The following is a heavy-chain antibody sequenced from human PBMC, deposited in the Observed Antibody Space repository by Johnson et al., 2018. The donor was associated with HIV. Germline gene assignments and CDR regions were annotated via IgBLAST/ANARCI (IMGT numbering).Heavy chain of an antibody. V-gene: IGHV3-30*14. CDR2: ISYDGSNK. Sequence: QMLLVESGGGVVQPGRSLRLSCAASGFTFSSYAMHWVRQAPGKGLEWVAVISYDGSNKYYADSVRGRFTVSRDNSKNTLYLQMSSLRAEDTAVFYCARFGRGGSHAFDIWGQGTMVTVSS. J-gene: IGHJ3*02. CDR1: GFTFSSYA. D-gene: IGHD5-24*01. CDR3: ARFGRGGSHAFDI.